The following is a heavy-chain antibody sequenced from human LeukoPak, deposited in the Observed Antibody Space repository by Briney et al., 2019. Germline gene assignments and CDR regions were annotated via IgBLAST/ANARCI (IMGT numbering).Heavy chain of an antibody. Sequence: GGSLRLSCAASGFPFNAYWMTWVRQAPGKGLERVANIRQDGDTKYYVDSVKGRFTISRVNAMNSLYLQMNSLRAEDTAIYYCARSLPYGTTWYGRSDFWGQGTLVTVSS. J-gene: IGHJ4*02. CDR2: IRQDGDTK. CDR1: GFPFNAYW. D-gene: IGHD6-13*01. CDR3: ARSLPYGTTWYGRSDF. V-gene: IGHV3-7*03.